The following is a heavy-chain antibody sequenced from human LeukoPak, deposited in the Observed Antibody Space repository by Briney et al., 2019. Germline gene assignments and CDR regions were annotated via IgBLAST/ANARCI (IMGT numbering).Heavy chain of an antibody. CDR3: ARSFLEWNNWFDP. CDR2: IYTSGTT. V-gene: IGHV4-4*07. Sequence: SETLSLTCTVSGGSISSYYWSWIRRPAGKGLEWIGRIYTSGTTNYNPSLKSRVTMSVDTSKNQFSLKLSSVTAADTAVYYCARSFLEWNNWFDPWGQGTLVTVSS. D-gene: IGHD3-3*01. J-gene: IGHJ5*02. CDR1: GGSISSYY.